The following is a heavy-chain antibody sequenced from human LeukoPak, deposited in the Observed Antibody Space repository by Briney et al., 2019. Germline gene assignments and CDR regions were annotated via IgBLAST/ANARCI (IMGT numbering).Heavy chain of an antibody. CDR1: GFTFSSYG. CDR2: ISYDGSNK. J-gene: IGHJ6*02. Sequence: GGSLRLSCAASGFTFSSYGMHWVRQAPGKGLEWVAVISYDGSNKYYADSVKGRFTISRDNSKNTLYLQMNSLRAEDTAVYYCAQDQRYCSSTSCYLDYYSYGMDVWGQGTTVTVSS. D-gene: IGHD2-2*01. CDR3: AQDQRYCSSTSCYLDYYSYGMDV. V-gene: IGHV3-30*18.